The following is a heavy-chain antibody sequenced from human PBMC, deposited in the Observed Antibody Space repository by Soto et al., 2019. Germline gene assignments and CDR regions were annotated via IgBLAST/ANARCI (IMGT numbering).Heavy chain of an antibody. J-gene: IGHJ6*02. D-gene: IGHD5-18*01. CDR2: IYYSGNT. CDR3: ARDRLMATAGTARHYFGLDV. Sequence: SETLSLTCTVSGGSIRSGGYCWSWVRQNPRRGLEWIGNIYYSGNTYYNPSLKSRLTISVDTSKNQFSLNLSCVTAADTAVYYCARDRLMATAGTARHYFGLDVWGQGTTVTVSS. V-gene: IGHV4-31*03. CDR1: GGSIRSGGYC.